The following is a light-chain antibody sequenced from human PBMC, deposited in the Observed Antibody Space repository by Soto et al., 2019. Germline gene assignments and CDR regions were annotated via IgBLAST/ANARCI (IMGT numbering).Light chain of an antibody. CDR2: DAF. CDR1: QSVNSNY. Sequence: EIVFTQSPGTLSLSPGERATLSCSASQSVNSNYLAWYQQKPGQAPRLLIYDAFNRAAGIPARFSGSGSGTDLTLTISRLEPEDFAVYYCQQYGSSRPITFGQGTRLEIK. V-gene: IGKV3-20*01. CDR3: QQYGSSRPIT. J-gene: IGKJ5*01.